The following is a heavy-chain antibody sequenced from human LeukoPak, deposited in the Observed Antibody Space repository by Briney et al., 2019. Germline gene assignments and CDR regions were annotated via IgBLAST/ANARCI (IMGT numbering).Heavy chain of an antibody. V-gene: IGHV1-18*01. J-gene: IGHJ6*03. CDR2: ISTYTGNT. D-gene: IGHD3-10*01. CDR1: GYTFNNYG. CDR3: ARRSGYNYYYMDV. Sequence: ASVKVSCKASGYTFNNYGISWVRQVPGQGLEWVGWISTYTGNTNYAQKLQGRVTMTTDTSTSTAYMELRSPRSDDTAVYYCARRSGYNYYYMDVWGKGTTVTVSS.